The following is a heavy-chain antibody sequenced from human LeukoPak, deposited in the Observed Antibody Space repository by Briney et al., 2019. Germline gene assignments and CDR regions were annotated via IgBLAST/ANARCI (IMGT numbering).Heavy chain of an antibody. J-gene: IGHJ4*02. Sequence: PGGSLRLSCAASGFTFSSYWMSWVRQAPGKGLEWVATINQNGREKYYVDSVKGRFTISRDNAKNSLYLQMNSLRAEDTAVYYCAKDATLYSGYHFDYWGQGTLVTVSS. CDR1: GFTFSSYW. V-gene: IGHV3-7*01. D-gene: IGHD5-12*01. CDR3: AKDATLYSGYHFDY. CDR2: INQNGREK.